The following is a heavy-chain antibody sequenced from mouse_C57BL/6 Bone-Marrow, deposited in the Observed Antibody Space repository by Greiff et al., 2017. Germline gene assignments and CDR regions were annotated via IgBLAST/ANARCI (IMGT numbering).Heavy chain of an antibody. D-gene: IGHD2-12*01. CDR2: IDPETGGT. J-gene: IGHJ1*03. CDR3: TPSYSDWYFDV. Sequence: QVQLKQSGAELVRPGASVTLSCKASGYTFTDYEMHWVKQTPVHGLEWIGAIDPETGGTAYNQKFKGKAILTADKSSSTAYMELRSLTSEDSAVYYCTPSYSDWYFDVWGTGTTVTVSS. V-gene: IGHV1-15*01. CDR1: GYTFTDYE.